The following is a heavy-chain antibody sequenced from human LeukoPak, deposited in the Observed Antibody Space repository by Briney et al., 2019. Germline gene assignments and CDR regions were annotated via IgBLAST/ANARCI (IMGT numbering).Heavy chain of an antibody. CDR2: ISSSSSYI. V-gene: IGHV3-21*01. CDR3: ASGYSYGMDYYYYMDV. J-gene: IGHJ6*03. D-gene: IGHD5-18*01. CDR1: GFTFSSYA. Sequence: GGSLRLSCVASGFTFSSYAMSWVRQAPGKGLEWVSSISSSSSYIYYADSVKGRFTISRDNAKNPLYLQMNSLRAEDTAVYYCASGYSYGMDYYYYMDVWGKGTTVTVSS.